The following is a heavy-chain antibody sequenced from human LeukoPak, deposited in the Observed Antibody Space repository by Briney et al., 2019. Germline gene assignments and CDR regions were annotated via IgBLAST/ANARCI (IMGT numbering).Heavy chain of an antibody. Sequence: PGGSLRLSCAASGFTFSSYGMHWVRQAPGKGLEWVAVIWYDGSNKYYADSVKGRFTISRDNSKNTLYLQMNSLRAEDTAVYYCARDDRYSSGWYDYWGQGTLVTVSS. CDR1: GFTFSSYG. V-gene: IGHV3-33*01. D-gene: IGHD6-19*01. CDR3: ARDDRYSSGWYDY. J-gene: IGHJ4*02. CDR2: IWYDGSNK.